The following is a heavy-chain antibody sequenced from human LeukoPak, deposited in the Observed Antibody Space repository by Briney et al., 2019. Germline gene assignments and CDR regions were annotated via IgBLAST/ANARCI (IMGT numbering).Heavy chain of an antibody. CDR2: IYYSGST. CDR1: GGSISSSSYY. CDR3: ARRAYCSTTSCYVPFDY. V-gene: IGHV4-39*01. Sequence: PSETLSLTCTVSGGSISSSSYYWGWIRQPPGKGLEWIGNIYYSGSTYFNPSLKSRVTISVDTSKNQVSLKLSSVTATDNPANNCARRAYCSTTSCYVPFDYWGQGTLVTVSS. D-gene: IGHD2-2*01. J-gene: IGHJ4*02.